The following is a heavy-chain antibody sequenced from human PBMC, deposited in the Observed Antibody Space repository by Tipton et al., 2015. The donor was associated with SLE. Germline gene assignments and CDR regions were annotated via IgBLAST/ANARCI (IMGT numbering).Heavy chain of an antibody. D-gene: IGHD6-19*01. J-gene: IGHJ4*02. CDR3: ARTIGYSSGGGDY. V-gene: IGHV3-21*01. Sequence: SLRLSCXXSGFTXXXXSXNWVRQAPGKGLEWVSSISSSSSYIYYAXXVKGRFTISRDNAKNSLYLQMNSLRAEDTAVYYCARTIGYSSGGGDYWGQGTLVTVSS. CDR1: GFTXXXXS. CDR2: ISSSSSYI.